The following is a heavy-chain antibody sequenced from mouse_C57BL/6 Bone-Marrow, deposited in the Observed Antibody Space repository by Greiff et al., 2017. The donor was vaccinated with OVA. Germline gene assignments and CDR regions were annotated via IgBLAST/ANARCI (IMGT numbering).Heavy chain of an antibody. D-gene: IGHD1-1*01. CDR1: GFTFSSYA. Sequence: EVKLVESGGGLVKPGGSLKLSCAASGFTFSSYAMSWVRQTPEKRLEWVATISDGGSYTYYPDNVKGRFTISRDNAKNNLYLQMSHLKSEDTAMYYCARALYYGSSHWYFDVWGTGTTVTVSS. CDR2: ISDGGSYT. CDR3: ARALYYGSSHWYFDV. J-gene: IGHJ1*03. V-gene: IGHV5-4*03.